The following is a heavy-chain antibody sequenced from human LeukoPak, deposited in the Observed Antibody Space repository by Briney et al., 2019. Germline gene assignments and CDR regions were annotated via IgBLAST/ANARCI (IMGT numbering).Heavy chain of an antibody. V-gene: IGHV1-58*01. CDR3: AADSRQLQPHDAFDI. D-gene: IGHD1-1*01. CDR2: IVVGSGNT. J-gene: IGHJ3*02. CDR1: GFSFTNSA. Sequence: ASVKVSCKASGFSFTNSAVQWVRQARGQRLEWIGWIVVGSGNTNYAQKFQERVTITRDRSTSTAYLELSSLRSEDTAVYYCAADSRQLQPHDAFDIWGQGTMVTVSS.